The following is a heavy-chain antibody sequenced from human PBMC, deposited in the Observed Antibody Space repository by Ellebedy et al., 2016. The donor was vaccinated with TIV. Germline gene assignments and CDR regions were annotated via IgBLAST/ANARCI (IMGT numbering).Heavy chain of an antibody. CDR2: ISGSDGST. J-gene: IGHJ4*02. V-gene: IGHV3-23*01. CDR1: GFTFSSYA. D-gene: IGHD6-19*01. Sequence: PGGSLRLSCAASGFTFSSYAMSWVRQAPGKGLEWVSAISGSDGSTSYADSVKGRFTISRDNSKNTLFLQMNGLRAEDTAVYYCARDRAGIEVAAYFDYWGQGTLVTVSS. CDR3: ARDRAGIEVAAYFDY.